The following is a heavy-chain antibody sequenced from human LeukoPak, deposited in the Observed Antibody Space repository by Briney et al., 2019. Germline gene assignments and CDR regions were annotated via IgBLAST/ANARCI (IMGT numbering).Heavy chain of an antibody. CDR2: IYHSGSS. D-gene: IGHD2-15*01. Sequence: SETLSLTCAVSGGSISSGGYSWSWIRQPPGKGLEWIGYIYHSGSSYYNPSLKSRVTISVDRSKNQFSLKLSSVTAADTAVYYCARRGLTGWFDPWGQGTLVTVSS. V-gene: IGHV4-30-2*01. CDR1: GGSISSGGYS. J-gene: IGHJ5*02. CDR3: ARRGLTGWFDP.